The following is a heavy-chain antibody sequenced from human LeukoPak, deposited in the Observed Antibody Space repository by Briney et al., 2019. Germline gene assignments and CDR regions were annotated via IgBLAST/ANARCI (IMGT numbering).Heavy chain of an antibody. CDR2: IYTSGST. CDR3: AREYYYGSGMDY. V-gene: IGHV4-61*02. Sequence: SQTLSLTCTVSGGSISSGSYYWSWIRQPAGKGLEWIGRIYTSGSTNYNPSLKSRVTISVDTSKNQFSLKLSSVTAADTAVYYCAREYYYGSGMDYWGQGTLSPSPQ. D-gene: IGHD3-10*01. J-gene: IGHJ4*02. CDR1: GGSISSGSYY.